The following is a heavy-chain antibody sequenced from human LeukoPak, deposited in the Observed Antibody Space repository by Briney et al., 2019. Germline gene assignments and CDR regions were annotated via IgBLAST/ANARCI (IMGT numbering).Heavy chain of an antibody. CDR2: ISSSSSYI. V-gene: IGHV3-21*01. D-gene: IGHD1-1*01. CDR1: GFTFSSYS. CDR3: ASFVGTGSGVDY. Sequence: GGSLRLSCAASGFTFSSYSMNWVRQAPGKGLEWVSSISSSSSYIYYADSVKGRFTISRDNAKNSLYLQMNSLRAEDTAVYYCASFVGTGSGVDYWGQGTLVTVSS. J-gene: IGHJ4*02.